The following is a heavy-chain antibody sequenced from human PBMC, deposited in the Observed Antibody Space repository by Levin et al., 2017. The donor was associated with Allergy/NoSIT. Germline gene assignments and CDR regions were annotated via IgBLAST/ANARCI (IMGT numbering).Heavy chain of an antibody. J-gene: IGHJ4*02. CDR3: ASGLSGSYQGHY. CDR2: INHSGST. V-gene: IGHV4-34*01. D-gene: IGHD1-26*01. CDR1: GGSFSGYY. Sequence: SETLSLTCAVYGGSFSGYYWSWIRQPPGKGLEWIGEINHSGSTNYNPSLKSRVTISVDTSKNQFSLKLSSVTAADTAVYYCASGLSGSYQGHYWGQGTLVTVSS.